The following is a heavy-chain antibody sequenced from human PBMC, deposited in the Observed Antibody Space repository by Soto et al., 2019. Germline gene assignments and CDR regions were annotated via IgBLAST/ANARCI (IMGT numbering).Heavy chain of an antibody. CDR1: GFTLSSYA. D-gene: IGHD2-2*01. J-gene: IGHJ5*02. V-gene: IGHV3-30-3*01. CDR2: ISYDGSNK. Sequence: LRLSCAASGFTLSSYAMHWVRQAPGKGLEWVAVISYDGSNKYYADSVKGRFTISRDNSKNTLSLQMNSLRAEDAAVYYCARDVGTDCSSTSCSGWFDPWGQGTLVTVSS. CDR3: ARDVGTDCSSTSCSGWFDP.